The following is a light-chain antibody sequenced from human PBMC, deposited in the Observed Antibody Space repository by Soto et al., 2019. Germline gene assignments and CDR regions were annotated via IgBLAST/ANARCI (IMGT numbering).Light chain of an antibody. J-gene: IGLJ3*02. CDR1: SSNIGRNY. V-gene: IGLV1-47*01. Sequence: QSVLTQPPSASGTPGQRVTLSCSGSSSNIGRNYVYWYQQLPGTAPKLHIYRNNQRPSGVPDRFSGSKSGTSASLAISGLRSEDEADYYCAAWDDSLSGVVFGGGTKLTVL. CDR3: AAWDDSLSGVV. CDR2: RNN.